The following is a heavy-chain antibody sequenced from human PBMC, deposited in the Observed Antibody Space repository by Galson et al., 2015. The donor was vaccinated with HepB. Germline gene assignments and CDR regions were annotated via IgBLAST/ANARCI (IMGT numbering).Heavy chain of an antibody. J-gene: IGHJ3*02. CDR3: AKAGRSIYYGSGTFDI. CDR2: ISYDGSNK. V-gene: IGHV3-30*18. Sequence: SLRLSCAASGFTFSSYGMHWVRQAPGKGLEWVAVISYDGSNKYYADSVKGRFTISRDNSKNTLYLQMNSLRAEDTAVYYCAKAGRSIYYGSGTFDIWGQGTMVTVSS. D-gene: IGHD3-10*01. CDR1: GFTFSSYG.